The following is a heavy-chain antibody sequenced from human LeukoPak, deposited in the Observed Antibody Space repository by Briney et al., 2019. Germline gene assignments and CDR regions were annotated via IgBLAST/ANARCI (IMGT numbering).Heavy chain of an antibody. Sequence: PGGSLRLSCAATGFTFSSYSMNWVRQAPGKGLEWVSSISTSSSYIYYADSVKGRFTISRDNAKNSLYLQMNSLRAEDTAVYYCARVSGTFGELYWGQGTLVTVSS. CDR3: ARVSGTFGELY. V-gene: IGHV3-21*01. J-gene: IGHJ4*02. D-gene: IGHD3-10*01. CDR1: GFTFSSYS. CDR2: ISTSSSYI.